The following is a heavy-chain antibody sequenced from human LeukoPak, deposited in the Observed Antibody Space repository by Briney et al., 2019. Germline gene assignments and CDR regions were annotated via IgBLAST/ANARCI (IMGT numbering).Heavy chain of an antibody. CDR3: ARDQYGLNYFDY. CDR2: IYYSGST. J-gene: IGHJ4*02. D-gene: IGHD4-17*01. CDR1: GGSISSYY. V-gene: IGHV4-59*01. Sequence: SETLSLTCTVSGGSISSYYWSWIRQPPGKGLERIGYIYYSGSTNYNPSLKSRVTISVDTSKNQFSLKLSSVTAADTAVYYCARDQYGLNYFDYWGQGTLVTVSS.